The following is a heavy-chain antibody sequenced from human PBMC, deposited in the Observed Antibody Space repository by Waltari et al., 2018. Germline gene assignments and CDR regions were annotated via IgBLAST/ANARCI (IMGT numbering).Heavy chain of an antibody. J-gene: IGHJ6*03. D-gene: IGHD3-3*01. Sequence: QVQLVQSGAEVKKPGASVKVSCKASGYTFTSYGISWVRQHPGQGLEWMGWISAYNVNTNYAQKLQGRVTRTTDTSTSTAYMELRSLRSDDTAVYYCAREGRDFWSGYSYYYYYYMDVWGKGTTVTVSS. V-gene: IGHV1-18*01. CDR1: GYTFTSYG. CDR3: AREGRDFWSGYSYYYYYYMDV. CDR2: ISAYNVNT.